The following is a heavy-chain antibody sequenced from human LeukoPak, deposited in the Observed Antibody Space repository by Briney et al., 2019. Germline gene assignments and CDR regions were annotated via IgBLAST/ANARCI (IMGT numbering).Heavy chain of an antibody. CDR2: ISSDGNNK. D-gene: IGHD3-10*01. CDR1: GFSFSDYA. J-gene: IGHJ4*02. Sequence: GGSLRLSCTSSGFSFSDYAMNWVRQAPGKGLEWVAVISSDGNNKYYADSVKGRFTISRDNSKNTLYMQMNSLRGEDTAVYYCARGEYHFDYWGQGTLVTVSS. V-gene: IGHV3-30*19. CDR3: ARGEYHFDY.